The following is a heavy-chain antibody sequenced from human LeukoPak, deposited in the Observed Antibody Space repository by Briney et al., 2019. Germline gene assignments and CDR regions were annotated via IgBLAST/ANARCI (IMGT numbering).Heavy chain of an antibody. CDR1: GFTFSSYS. CDR2: ISSSSSTI. CDR3: AKDGYCSSTSCPDDAFDI. Sequence: GGSLRLSCAASGFTFSSYSMNWVRQAPGKGVEWGSYISSSSSTIYYADSVKGRFTISRDNSKNTLYLQMNSLRAEDTAVYYCAKDGYCSSTSCPDDAFDIWGQGTMVTVSS. V-gene: IGHV3-48*01. J-gene: IGHJ3*02. D-gene: IGHD2-2*01.